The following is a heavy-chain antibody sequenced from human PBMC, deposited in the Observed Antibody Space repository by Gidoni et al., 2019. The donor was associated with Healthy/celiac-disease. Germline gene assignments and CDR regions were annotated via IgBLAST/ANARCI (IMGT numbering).Heavy chain of an antibody. CDR3: ARQETLWFGGGLDAFDI. CDR2: IFYSWST. V-gene: IGHV4-39*01. Sequence: QLQLQESGPGLVKPSETLSLTCTVSGGSISSISYYWGWIRQPPGKGLEWIGSIFYSWSTYYNPSLKSRVTISVDTSKDQFSLKLSSVTAADTAVYYCARQETLWFGGGLDAFDIWGQGTMVTVSS. D-gene: IGHD3-10*01. J-gene: IGHJ3*02. CDR1: GGSISSISYY.